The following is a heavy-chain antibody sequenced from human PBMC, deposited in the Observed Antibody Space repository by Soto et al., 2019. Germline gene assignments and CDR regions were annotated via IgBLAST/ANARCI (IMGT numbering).Heavy chain of an antibody. CDR3: ARDKASIYCTNGVCLNYYYYGMDV. J-gene: IGHJ6*02. CDR1: GYTFTGYY. Sequence: ASVKVSCKASGYTFTGYYMHWVRQAPGQGLEWMGWISPNSGGTNYAQKFQGRVTMTRDTSISTAYMELSRLRSDDTAVYYCARDKASIYCTNGVCLNYYYYGMDVWGQGTTVTVSS. V-gene: IGHV1-2*02. D-gene: IGHD2-8*01. CDR2: ISPNSGGT.